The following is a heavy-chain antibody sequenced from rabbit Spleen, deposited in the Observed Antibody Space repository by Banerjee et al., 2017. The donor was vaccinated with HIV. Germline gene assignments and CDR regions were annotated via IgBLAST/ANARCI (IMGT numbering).Heavy chain of an antibody. Sequence: LEESGGDMVKPEGDLTLTCRDSGFSFSSSYWICWVRQAPGKGLEWIACIYAGSSGGSYYASWVNGRFTPSNTSSPTLSLQMTSLTAADPATYFCARGWGGDGHAFYPWGPGTLVTVS. D-gene: IGHD2-1*01. CDR2: IYAGSSGGS. CDR1: GFSFSSSYW. J-gene: IGHJ2*01. CDR3: ARGWGGDGHAFYP. V-gene: IGHV1S45*01.